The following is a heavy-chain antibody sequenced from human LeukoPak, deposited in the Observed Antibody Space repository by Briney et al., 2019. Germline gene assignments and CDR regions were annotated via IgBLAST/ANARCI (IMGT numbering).Heavy chain of an antibody. V-gene: IGHV1-3*01. J-gene: IGHJ6*02. D-gene: IGHD3-10*01. Sequence: ASVKVSCKASGYTFTSYAMHWVRQAPGQRLEWMGWINAGNGNTKYSQKFQGRVTITRDTSASTAYMELSSLRSEDTALYYCAKDIGPNYYGSGSYGMDAWGQGTTVTVSS. CDR3: AKDIGPNYYGSGSYGMDA. CDR2: INAGNGNT. CDR1: GYTFTSYA.